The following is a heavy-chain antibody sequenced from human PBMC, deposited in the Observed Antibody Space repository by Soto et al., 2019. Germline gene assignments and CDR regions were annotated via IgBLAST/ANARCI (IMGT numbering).Heavy chain of an antibody. CDR1: GGTFSSYT. V-gene: IGHV1-69*02. CDR3: ARALDIVLVPSYYYYGMDV. D-gene: IGHD2-2*03. Sequence: ASVKVSCKASGGTFSSYTINWVRQAPGQGLEWRGRIIRILGITNYVQKFQGRVTITRDTSATTAYMELSRLRSEDTAVYYCARALDIVLVPSYYYYGMDVRGQRTKVTVSS. CDR2: IIRILGIT. J-gene: IGHJ6*02.